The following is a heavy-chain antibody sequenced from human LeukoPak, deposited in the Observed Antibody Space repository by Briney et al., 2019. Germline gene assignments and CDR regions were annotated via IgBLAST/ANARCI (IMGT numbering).Heavy chain of an antibody. CDR2: IYPGDSDT. D-gene: IGHD5-24*01. CDR1: GYSFNSYW. CDR3: ARAQLPSDRYYYYYYMDV. V-gene: IGHV5-51*03. J-gene: IGHJ6*03. Sequence: PGESLNISCKGSGYSFNSYWIGWVRQMPGKGLEWMGIIYPGDSDTRYSPSFQGQVTISADKSISTAYLQWSSLKASDTAMYYCARAQLPSDRYYYYYYMDVWGKGTTVTVSS.